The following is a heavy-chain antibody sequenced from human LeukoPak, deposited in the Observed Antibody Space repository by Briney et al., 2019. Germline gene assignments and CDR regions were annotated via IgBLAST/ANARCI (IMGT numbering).Heavy chain of an antibody. CDR1: GFTFSNAW. V-gene: IGHV3-15*01. CDR2: IKSKTDGGTT. D-gene: IGHD3-22*01. Sequence: KPGGSLRLSCAASGFTFSNAWMSWVRQAPGKGLEWVGRIKSKTDGGTTDYAAPVKGRFTISRDDSKNTLYLQMNSLKTEDTAVYYCTTAYLRSYYYDSSGYYSDDYLGQGTLVTVSS. J-gene: IGHJ4*02. CDR3: TTAYLRSYYYDSSGYYSDDY.